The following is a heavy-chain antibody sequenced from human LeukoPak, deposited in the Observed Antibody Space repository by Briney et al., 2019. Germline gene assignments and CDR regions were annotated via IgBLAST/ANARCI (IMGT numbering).Heavy chain of an antibody. CDR3: ARDRYYYDSSGFYYMDV. V-gene: IGHV4-59*01. CDR2: IYYSGST. J-gene: IGHJ6*03. CDR1: GGPISSYY. Sequence: SETLSLTCTVSGGPISSYYWSWIRQPPGKGLEWIGYIYYSGSTNYNPSLKSRVTISVDTSKNQFSLKLSSVTAADTAVYYCARDRYYYDSSGFYYMDVWGKGTTVTVSS. D-gene: IGHD3-22*01.